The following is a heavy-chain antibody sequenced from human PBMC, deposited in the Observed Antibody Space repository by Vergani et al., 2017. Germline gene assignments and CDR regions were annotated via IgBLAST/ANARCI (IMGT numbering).Heavy chain of an antibody. D-gene: IGHD4/OR15-4a*01. CDR1: GFTFSSYW. CDR2: INSDGSST. CDR3: AKDQEEGAPDAFDI. Sequence: EVQLVESGGGLVQPGGSLRLSCAASGFTFSSYWMHWVRQAPGKGLVWVSRINSDGSSTSYADSVKGRFTISRDNAKNTLYLQMNSLRAEDTAVYYCAKDQEEGAPDAFDIWGQGTMVTVSS. V-gene: IGHV3-74*01. J-gene: IGHJ3*02.